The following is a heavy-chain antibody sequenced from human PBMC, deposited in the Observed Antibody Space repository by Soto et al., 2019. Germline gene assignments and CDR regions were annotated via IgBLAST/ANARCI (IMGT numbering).Heavy chain of an antibody. CDR3: AREGYDILTGLYYYYGMDV. Sequence: GGSLRLSCAASGFTFSSYGMHWVRQAPGKGLEWVAVIWYDGSNKYYADSVKGRFTISRDNSKNTLYLQMNSLRAEDTAVYYCAREGYDILTGLYYYYGMDVWGQGTTVTVSS. D-gene: IGHD3-9*01. CDR2: IWYDGSNK. J-gene: IGHJ6*02. V-gene: IGHV3-33*01. CDR1: GFTFSSYG.